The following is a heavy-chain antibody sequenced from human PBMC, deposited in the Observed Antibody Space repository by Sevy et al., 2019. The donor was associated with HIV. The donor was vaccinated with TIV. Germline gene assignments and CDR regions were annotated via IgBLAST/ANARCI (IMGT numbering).Heavy chain of an antibody. D-gene: IGHD2-15*01. CDR1: GDSVSSSRAA. CDR3: TRGAHSLDY. V-gene: IGHV6-1*01. CDR2: TYYRSNWYT. J-gene: IGHJ4*02. Sequence: SQTLSLTCVISGDSVSSSRAAWNWIRQSPSRGLEWLGRTYYRSNWYTDYAVSVKSRITINPDTSKNQVSLQLNSVTPEDTAVYYCTRGAHSLDYWGQGTLVTVFS.